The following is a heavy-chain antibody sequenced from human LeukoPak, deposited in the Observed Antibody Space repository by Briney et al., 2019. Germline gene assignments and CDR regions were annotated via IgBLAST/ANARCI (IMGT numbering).Heavy chain of an antibody. V-gene: IGHV3-43*01. Sequence: PGGSLRLSCAASGFTFDDYTMHWVRQAPGKGLEWVSLISWDGGSTYYADSVEGRFTISRDNSKNSLYLQMNSLRTEDTALYYCAKAHDFWSGYDYWGQGTLVTVSS. CDR2: ISWDGGST. D-gene: IGHD3-3*01. CDR3: AKAHDFWSGYDY. CDR1: GFTFDDYT. J-gene: IGHJ4*02.